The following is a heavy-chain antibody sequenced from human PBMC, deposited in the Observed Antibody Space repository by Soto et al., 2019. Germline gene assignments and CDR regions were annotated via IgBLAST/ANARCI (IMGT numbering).Heavy chain of an antibody. J-gene: IGHJ6*02. CDR2: INHSGST. CDR1: GGSITVDSISRNTYY. D-gene: IGHD2-2*01. V-gene: IGHV4-39*07. Sequence: PSETLSLTCTVSGGSITVDSISRNTYYWGWMRQPPGKGLEWIGEINHSGSTNYNPSLKSRVTISVDTSKNQFSLKLSSVTAADTAVYYCARDGGDIVVVPAANVPYYYGMDVWGQGTTVTVSS. CDR3: ARDGGDIVVVPAANVPYYYGMDV.